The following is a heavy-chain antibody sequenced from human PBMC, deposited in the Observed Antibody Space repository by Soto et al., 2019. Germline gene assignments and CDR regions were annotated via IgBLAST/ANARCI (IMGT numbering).Heavy chain of an antibody. CDR1: GFSLSDYS. Sequence: QVQLVESGGGLVKPGGSLTLSCAASGFSLSDYSMSWIRQAPGKGLEWVSYISSSISYTHYADSVKGRFTASRDNAKNSVFLHLNSLRAEDTSVYYCARDGKTYGQVDYWGQGTLVTVS. CDR2: ISSSISYT. V-gene: IGHV3-11*06. J-gene: IGHJ4*02. D-gene: IGHD3-10*01. CDR3: ARDGKTYGQVDY.